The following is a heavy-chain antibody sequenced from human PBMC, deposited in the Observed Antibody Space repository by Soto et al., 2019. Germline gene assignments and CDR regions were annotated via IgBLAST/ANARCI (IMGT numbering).Heavy chain of an antibody. D-gene: IGHD1-26*01. CDR3: ARVGVTQGYYYYYYMDV. J-gene: IGHJ6*03. CDR1: GFTFSNHW. CDR2: IKQDGSEK. V-gene: IGHV3-7*03. Sequence: GGSLRLSCAASGFTFSNHWMSWIRQAQGKGLEWVANIKQDGSEKYYVDSVKGRFTISRHNSKNTLYLQMNSLRAEDTAVYYCARVGVTQGYYYYYYMDVWGKGTTVTVSS.